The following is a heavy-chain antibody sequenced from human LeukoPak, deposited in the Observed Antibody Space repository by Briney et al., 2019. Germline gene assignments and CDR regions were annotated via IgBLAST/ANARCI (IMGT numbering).Heavy chain of an antibody. J-gene: IGHJ4*02. D-gene: IGHD4-23*01. V-gene: IGHV3-74*01. CDR1: GFTFSSYW. CDR3: ARGRPHGNAY. Sequence: PGGSLRLSCAASGFTFSSYWMNWVRQAPGKGLVWVSRIASDGSSTTYADSVKGRFSISRDNAKNTLYLQMNSLRVEDTAVYYRARGRPHGNAYWGQGTLVTVSS. CDR2: IASDGSST.